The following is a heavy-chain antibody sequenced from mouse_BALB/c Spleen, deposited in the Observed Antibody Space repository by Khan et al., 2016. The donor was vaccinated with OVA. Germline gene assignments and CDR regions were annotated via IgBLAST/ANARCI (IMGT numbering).Heavy chain of an antibody. D-gene: IGHD2-14*01. J-gene: IGHJ3*01. V-gene: IGHV1-4*01. CDR2: INPSNYYT. Sequence: VQLQQSGAELARPWASVTMSCKASGYTFTSFTVHWIRQRPGQALEWIGHINPSNYYTNYNQKFKDKATLIVDKSSNTAYMPLSSLTSEDSAVADWVREGAYYRSDGGFAYGGQGTLVTVSA. CDR1: GYTFTSFT. CDR3: VREGAYYRSDGGFAY.